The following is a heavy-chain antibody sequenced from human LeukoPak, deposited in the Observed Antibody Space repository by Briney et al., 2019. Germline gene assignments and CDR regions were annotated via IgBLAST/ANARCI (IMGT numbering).Heavy chain of an antibody. Sequence: SETLSLTCAVYGGSFSDYFWGWIRQPPGKGLEWIGEINHSGRTYYNPSLKSRVTISVDTSKNQFSLNLSSVTAADTAVYYCARDVVVVPAAIHYGMDVWGQGTTATVSS. CDR3: ARDVVVVPAAIHYGMDV. D-gene: IGHD2-2*01. CDR2: INHSGRT. V-gene: IGHV4-34*01. CDR1: GGSFSDYF. J-gene: IGHJ6*02.